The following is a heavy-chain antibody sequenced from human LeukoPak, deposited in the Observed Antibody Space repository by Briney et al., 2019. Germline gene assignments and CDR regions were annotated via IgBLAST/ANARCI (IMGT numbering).Heavy chain of an antibody. V-gene: IGHV3-23*01. CDR3: AKERSPDIVVVPTPAGY. D-gene: IGHD2-2*01. J-gene: IGHJ4*02. Sequence: GGSLRLSCAASGSTFSSYAMSWVRQAPGKGLEWVSAISGSGGSTYYADSVKGRFTISRDNSKNTLYLQMNSLRAEDTAVYYCAKERSPDIVVVPTPAGYWGQGTLVTVSS. CDR1: GSTFSSYA. CDR2: ISGSGGST.